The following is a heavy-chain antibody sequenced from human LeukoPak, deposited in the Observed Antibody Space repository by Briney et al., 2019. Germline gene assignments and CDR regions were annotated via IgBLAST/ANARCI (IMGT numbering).Heavy chain of an antibody. D-gene: IGHD3-10*01. CDR2: IRYDGSNK. CDR3: ASVYGSGSYSRYY. J-gene: IGHJ4*02. CDR1: GFTFSSYG. Sequence: PGGFLRLSCAASGFTFSSYGMHWVRQAPGKGLEWVAFIRYDGSNKYYADSVKGRFTISRDNSKNTLYLQMNSLRAEDTAVYYCASVYGSGSYSRYYWGQGTLVTVSS. V-gene: IGHV3-30*02.